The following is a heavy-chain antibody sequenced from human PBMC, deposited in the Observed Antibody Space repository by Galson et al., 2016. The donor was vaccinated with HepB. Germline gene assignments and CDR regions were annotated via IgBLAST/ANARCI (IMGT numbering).Heavy chain of an antibody. CDR1: GFTFNNYN. CDR2: ISSSSSSI. D-gene: IGHD3-3*01. Sequence: SLRLSCAASGFTFNNYNMNWVRQAPGKGLEWVSSISSSSSSIYYEDSVKGRFTISRDNAKNSLYLQMNSLRAEDTAVYYCARGQSITIFGVGTKMDVWGQGTTVTVSS. J-gene: IGHJ6*02. CDR3: ARGQSITIFGVGTKMDV. V-gene: IGHV3-21*01.